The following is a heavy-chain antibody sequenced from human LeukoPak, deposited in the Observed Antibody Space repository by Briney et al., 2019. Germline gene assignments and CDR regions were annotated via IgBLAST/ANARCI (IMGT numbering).Heavy chain of an antibody. CDR2: INSDGSST. J-gene: IGHJ4*02. Sequence: GGSLRLSCAASGFTSSSYWMHWVRQAPGKGLVWVSRINSDGSSTSYADSVKGRFTISRDNAKNTLYLQMNSLRAEDTAVYYCARGTMTTVTTRLFDYWGQGTLVTVSS. CDR3: ARGTMTTVTTRLFDY. CDR1: GFTSSSYW. D-gene: IGHD4-11*01. V-gene: IGHV3-74*01.